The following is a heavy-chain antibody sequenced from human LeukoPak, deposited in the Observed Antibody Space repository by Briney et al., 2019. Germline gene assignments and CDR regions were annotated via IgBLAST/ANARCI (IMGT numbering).Heavy chain of an antibody. CDR1: GFTFSNAW. J-gene: IGHJ4*02. CDR3: TTDLRWELPPTDY. Sequence: PGGSLRLSCAASGFTFSNAWMSWVRQAPGKGLEWVGRIKSKTDDETAEYAAPVNGRFTISRDDSKNTLYLQMNSLKTEDTGVYYCTTDLRWELPPTDYWGQGTLVTVSS. CDR2: IKSKTDDETA. V-gene: IGHV3-15*01. D-gene: IGHD1-26*01.